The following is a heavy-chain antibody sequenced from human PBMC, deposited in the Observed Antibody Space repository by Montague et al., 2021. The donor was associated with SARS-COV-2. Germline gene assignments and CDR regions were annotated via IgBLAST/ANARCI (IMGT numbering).Heavy chain of an antibody. CDR2: SYYRSKWYN. V-gene: IGHV6-1*01. D-gene: IGHD3-10*01. CDR1: GDSVCSNEPA. Sequence: CAISGDSVCSNEPAWNWVRQSPSRGLDWQGRSYYRSKWYNDYAVSVKSRITINPDTSKNQFSLQLSSVTAADTAVYYCARPSRMVRGVLYNWFDPWGQGTLVTVSS. CDR3: ARPSRMVRGVLYNWFDP. J-gene: IGHJ5*02.